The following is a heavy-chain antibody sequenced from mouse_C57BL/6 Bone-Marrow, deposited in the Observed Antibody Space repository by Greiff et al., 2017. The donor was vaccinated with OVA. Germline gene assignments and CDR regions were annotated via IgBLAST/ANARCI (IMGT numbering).Heavy chain of an antibody. V-gene: IGHV1-82*01. Sequence: VQLKESGPELVQPGASVKISCKASGYAFSSSWMNWVKQRPGKGLEWIGRIYPGDGDTNYNGKFKGKATLTADKSSSTAYMQLSSLTSEDAAVYFCARDDYGSSYGYWGQGTTRTVSS. J-gene: IGHJ2*01. CDR1: GYAFSSSW. CDR2: IYPGDGDT. D-gene: IGHD1-1*01. CDR3: ARDDYGSSYGY.